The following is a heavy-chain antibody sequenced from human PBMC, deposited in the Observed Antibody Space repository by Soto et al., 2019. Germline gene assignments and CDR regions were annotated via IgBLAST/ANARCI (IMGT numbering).Heavy chain of an antibody. V-gene: IGHV1-18*01. CDR2: ISTYNGNT. CDR1: GYTFTNYG. D-gene: IGHD2-2*01. CDR3: ARDRGSTAWYYFDY. J-gene: IGHJ4*02. Sequence: QVQLVQSGTDVKKPGASMKVACKASGYTFTNYGISWVRQAPGQGLEWMGWISTYNGNTNYAQKLQDRVTMTTDTSTSTAYMELRSLRSDDTAVYFCARDRGSTAWYYFDYWGQGTLVTVSS.